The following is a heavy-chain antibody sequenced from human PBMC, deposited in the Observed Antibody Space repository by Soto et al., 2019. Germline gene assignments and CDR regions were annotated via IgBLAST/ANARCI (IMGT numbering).Heavy chain of an antibody. CDR3: NKDKQNYYYYGLDV. V-gene: IGHV3-15*01. CDR1: GFGFSKAW. CDR2: IKTKAEAATT. D-gene: IGHD3-10*01. J-gene: IGHJ6*02. Sequence: GGSLRLSCVASGFGFSKAWMSWIRQAPGKGLEWVGRIKTKAEAATTEYAAPVRGRFTISRDDTKTTLYLQMDSLKTEDTAVYYCNKDKQNYYYYGLDVWGQGTTVTVSS.